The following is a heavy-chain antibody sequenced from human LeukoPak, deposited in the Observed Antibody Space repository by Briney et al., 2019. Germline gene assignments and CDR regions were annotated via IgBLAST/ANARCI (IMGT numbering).Heavy chain of an antibody. CDR1: GFTFSDYY. CDR2: IKLDGSEK. D-gene: IGHD1-7*01. J-gene: IGHJ4*02. CDR3: ARAGSFWHYVY. Sequence: GGSLRLSCAASGFTFSDYYMSWIRQAPGKGLEWVANIKLDGSEKNYVDSVKGRFTISRDNTKNSLYLQMNSLRVEDTAVYYCARAGSFWHYVYWGQGTLVTVSS. V-gene: IGHV3-7*01.